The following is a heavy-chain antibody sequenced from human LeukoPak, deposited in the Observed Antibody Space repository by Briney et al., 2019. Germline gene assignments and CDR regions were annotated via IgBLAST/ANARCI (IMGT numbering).Heavy chain of an antibody. Sequence: SETLSLTCTVSGGSISSYYWSWIRQPPGKGLEWIGYIYYSGSTNYNPSLKSRVTISVDTSKYQFSLKLSSVTAADTAVYYCARDHGLGMDVWGQGTTVTVSS. J-gene: IGHJ6*02. CDR2: IYYSGST. D-gene: IGHD3/OR15-3a*01. V-gene: IGHV4-59*01. CDR1: GGSISSYY. CDR3: ARDHGLGMDV.